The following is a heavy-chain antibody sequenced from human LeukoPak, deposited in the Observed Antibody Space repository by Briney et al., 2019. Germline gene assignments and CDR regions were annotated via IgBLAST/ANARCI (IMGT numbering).Heavy chain of an antibody. V-gene: IGHV1-2*02. CDR1: RYMSTNNY. CDR3: ARAPSTTVVKAWFDP. D-gene: IGHD4-23*01. Sequence: GASVTVSCKTSRYMSTNNYIHWVRQAPGQGREWMGWMNPNSGGTNYAQKFQGRVTMTRDTSISTAYMELSRLRSDDTAVYYCARAPSTTVVKAWFDPWGQGTLVTVSS. CDR2: MNPNSGGT. J-gene: IGHJ5*02.